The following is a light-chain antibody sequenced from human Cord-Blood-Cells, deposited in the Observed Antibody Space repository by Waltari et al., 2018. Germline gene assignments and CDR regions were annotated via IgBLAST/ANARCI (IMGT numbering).Light chain of an antibody. V-gene: IGLV2-11*01. CDR1: SSDVGGYNH. CDR3: CSYAGSYTWV. CDR2: DVS. Sequence: QSALTQPRSVSGSPGQSVTISCTGTSSDVGGYNHVSWYHQHPDKAPKLRIYDVSKRPSGVPDRFSGSKSGNTASLTISGLQAEDEADYYCCSYAGSYTWVFGGGTKLTVL. J-gene: IGLJ3*02.